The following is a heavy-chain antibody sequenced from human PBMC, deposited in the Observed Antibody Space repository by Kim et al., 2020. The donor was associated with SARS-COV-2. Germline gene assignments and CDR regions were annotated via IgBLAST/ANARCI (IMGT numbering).Heavy chain of an antibody. V-gene: IGHV3-21*01. Sequence: DKVKGRLTISRDNTKNSLYLQMNSLRAEDTAVYYCARDWLKPSYYYGMDVWGQGTTVTVSS. J-gene: IGHJ6*02. CDR3: ARDWLKPSYYYGMDV. D-gene: IGHD5-12*01.